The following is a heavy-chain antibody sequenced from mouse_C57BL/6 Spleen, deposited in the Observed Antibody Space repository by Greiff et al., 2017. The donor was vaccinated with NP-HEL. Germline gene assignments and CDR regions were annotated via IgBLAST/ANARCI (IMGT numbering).Heavy chain of an antibody. J-gene: IGHJ2*01. CDR3: ARYDPNYFDY. CDR2: IDPKSGGT. CDR1: GYTFTSYW. D-gene: IGHD2-3*01. V-gene: IGHV1-72*01. Sequence: QVHVKQSGAELVKPGASVKLSCKASGYTFTSYWMHWVKQRPGRGLEWIGRIDPKSGGTKYNEKFKSKATLTVDKPSSTAYMQLSSLTSEDSAVYYCARYDPNYFDYWGQGTTLTVSS.